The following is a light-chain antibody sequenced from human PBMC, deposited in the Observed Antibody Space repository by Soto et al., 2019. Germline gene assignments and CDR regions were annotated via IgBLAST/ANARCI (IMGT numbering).Light chain of an antibody. CDR1: QSVSTRY. V-gene: IGKV3-20*01. J-gene: IGKJ2*01. CDR3: HQFGSSPPALT. CDR2: GAS. Sequence: ESMLTQSPGTLSLSPGERATLSCRASQSVSTRYLAWYQQKPGQAPRLLIYGASIRATGIPDRFSGSGSGTDFTFTLSRLEPEDFAVYYCHQFGSSPPALTFGQGTKLEI.